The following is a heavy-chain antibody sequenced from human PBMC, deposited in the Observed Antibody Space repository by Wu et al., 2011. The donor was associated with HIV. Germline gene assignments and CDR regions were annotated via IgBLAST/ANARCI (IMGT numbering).Heavy chain of an antibody. CDR1: GGTFNNYA. Sequence: QVQLVQSGAEVKKPGSSVKVSCKTSGGTFNNYAINWVRQAPGQGLEWLGWINGYNGNSRYRQNFQDRVSMSTDSATTTAYMELRSLRSDDTAVYYCASVRCHVDHCYFPLLGTAFDIWGQGTMVTVSS. V-gene: IGHV1-18*01. J-gene: IGHJ3*02. D-gene: IGHD2-15*01. CDR3: ASVRCHVDHCYFPLLGTAFDI. CDR2: INGYNGNS.